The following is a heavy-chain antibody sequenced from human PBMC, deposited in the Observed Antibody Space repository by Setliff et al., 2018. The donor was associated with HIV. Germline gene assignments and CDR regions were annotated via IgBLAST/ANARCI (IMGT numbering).Heavy chain of an antibody. CDR3: ATRLLGYSGLGY. D-gene: IGHD5-12*01. J-gene: IGHJ4*02. CDR1: GYNFATYY. CDR2: INPGDSDT. Sequence: PGETLKISCKTSGYNFATYYITWVRQMPGKGLEWIGRINPGDSDTGYSPSFQGQVTISADKSISTTYLQWNSLKASDTAMYYCATRLLGYSGLGYWGQGTLVTVSS. V-gene: IGHV5-51*01.